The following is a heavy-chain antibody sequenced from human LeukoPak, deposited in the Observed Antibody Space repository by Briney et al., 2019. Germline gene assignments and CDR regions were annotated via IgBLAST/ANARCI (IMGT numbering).Heavy chain of an antibody. CDR2: IYSGGAT. V-gene: IGHV3-53*01. D-gene: IGHD6-19*01. CDR3: AKGTSNGWRFFDY. J-gene: IGHJ4*02. CDR1: GLTVNSNY. Sequence: PGGSLRLSCVASGLTVNSNYMSWVRQAPGKGLEWVSAIYSGGATYYADSVKGRFTVSRDDSKNTLHLQMYRLRAEDTAMYYCAKGTSNGWRFFDYWGQGTLVTVSS.